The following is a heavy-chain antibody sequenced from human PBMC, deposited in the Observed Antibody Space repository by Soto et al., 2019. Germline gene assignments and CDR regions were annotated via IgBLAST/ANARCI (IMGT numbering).Heavy chain of an antibody. J-gene: IGHJ6*02. CDR2: FISIFGTA. CDR3: AGEVVVVVPAAMDYYYYGMDV. D-gene: IGHD2-2*01. Sequence: SVKVSCKASGGTFSSYAISWVRQAPGQGLERNCGFISIFGTANYAQKFQCRVTITADESTSTAYMELSCLRSEDTAVYYCAGEVVVVVPAAMDYYYYGMDVWGQGTTVTVSS. V-gene: IGHV1-69*13. CDR1: GGTFSSYA.